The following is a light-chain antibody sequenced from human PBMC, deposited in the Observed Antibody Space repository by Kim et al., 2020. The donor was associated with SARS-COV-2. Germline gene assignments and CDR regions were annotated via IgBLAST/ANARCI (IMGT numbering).Light chain of an antibody. J-gene: IGLJ1*01. CDR3: QSYDSSLSGYV. V-gene: IGLV1-40*01. Sequence: QRVTISCTGSSCNIGAGYDVHWYQQLPGTAPKLLIYGNSNRPSGVPDRFSGSKSGTSASLAITGLQAEDEADYYCQSYDSSLSGYVFGTGTKVTVL. CDR2: GNS. CDR1: SCNIGAGYD.